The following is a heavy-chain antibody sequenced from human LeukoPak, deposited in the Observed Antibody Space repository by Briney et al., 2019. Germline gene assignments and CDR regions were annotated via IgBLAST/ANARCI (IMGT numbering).Heavy chain of an antibody. CDR2: INPNSGGT. D-gene: IGHD6-19*01. CDR1: GYTFTVYY. J-gene: IGHJ5*02. Sequence: ASVKVSCKASGYTFTVYYMHWVRQAPGQGLEWMGWINPNSGGTNYAQKFQGRVTMTRDTSISTAYMELSRLRSDDTAVYYCAREGEYSSGSNWFDPWGQGTLVTVSS. CDR3: AREGEYSSGSNWFDP. V-gene: IGHV1-2*02.